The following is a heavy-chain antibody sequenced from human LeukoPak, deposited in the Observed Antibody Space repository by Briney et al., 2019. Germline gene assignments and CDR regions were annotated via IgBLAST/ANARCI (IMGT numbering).Heavy chain of an antibody. Sequence: PSETLSLTCTVSGGSVSSGSYYWSWIRQPPGKGLEWIGYIYYSGSTNYNPSLKSRVTISVDTSKNQFSLKLSSVTAADTAVYYCARGRNWNNMPYYFDYWGQGTLVTVSS. CDR2: IYYSGST. V-gene: IGHV4-61*01. J-gene: IGHJ4*02. CDR3: ARGRNWNNMPYYFDY. D-gene: IGHD1/OR15-1a*01. CDR1: GGSVSSGSYY.